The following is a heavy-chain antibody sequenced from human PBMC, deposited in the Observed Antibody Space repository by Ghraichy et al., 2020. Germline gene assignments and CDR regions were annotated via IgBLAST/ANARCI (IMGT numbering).Heavy chain of an antibody. Sequence: SVKVSCKASGGTFSDYSINWVRQAPGQGLEWMGRIIPIFGTPDYAQNFRGRVTITTDESTGTAYMELSSLRPEDTAIYFCARAGQHSISSRWGYQYHYNMWDWGQGTTVTVSS. D-gene: IGHD3-3*02. J-gene: IGHJ6*02. V-gene: IGHV1-69*05. CDR2: IIPIFGTP. CDR1: GGTFSDYS. CDR3: ARAGQHSISSRWGYQYHYNMWD.